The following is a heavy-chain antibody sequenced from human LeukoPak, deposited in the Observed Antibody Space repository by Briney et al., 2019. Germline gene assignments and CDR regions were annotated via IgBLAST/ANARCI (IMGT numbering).Heavy chain of an antibody. V-gene: IGHV3-53*01. J-gene: IGHJ2*01. CDR2: IYSGGST. CDR3: ARDLTDAAGYWYFDL. CDR1: GFTVSSNY. Sequence: GGSLRLSCAASGFTVSSNYMSWVRQAPGKGLEWVSVIYSGGSTYYADSVKGRFTISRDNSKNTLYLQMNSLRAEDTAVYYCARDLTDAAGYWYFDLWGRGTLVTVSS. D-gene: IGHD6-13*01.